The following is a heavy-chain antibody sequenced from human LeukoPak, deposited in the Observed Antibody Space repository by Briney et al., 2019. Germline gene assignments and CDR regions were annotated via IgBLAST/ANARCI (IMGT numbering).Heavy chain of an antibody. D-gene: IGHD6-6*01. CDR2: ISGSGGNT. CDR3: AKAGYRGSSVNYFDY. Sequence: GGSLRLSCAPSGFTFSSYAMSWVRQAPGMGLERLSAISGSGGNTYYADSVKGRFTIPRDNSQNTLSLQMNILRAEDTAVYFCAKAGYRGSSVNYFDYWGQGTLVTVSS. CDR1: GFTFSSYA. J-gene: IGHJ4*02. V-gene: IGHV3-23*01.